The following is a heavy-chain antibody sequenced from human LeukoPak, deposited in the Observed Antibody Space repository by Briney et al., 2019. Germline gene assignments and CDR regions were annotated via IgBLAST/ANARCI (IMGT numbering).Heavy chain of an antibody. D-gene: IGHD5-24*01. CDR3: ARAGGYNWYDAFDL. CDR2: IHHSGST. CDR1: GGSISSYH. Sequence: SGTLSLTCSVSGGSISSYHWSWIRQPPGKGLEWIGYIHHSGSTNYNPSLKSRVTMSEDTSKIEFSLRLSSVTAADTAVYYCARAGGYNWYDAFDLWGQGTMITVSS. J-gene: IGHJ3*01. V-gene: IGHV4-59*01.